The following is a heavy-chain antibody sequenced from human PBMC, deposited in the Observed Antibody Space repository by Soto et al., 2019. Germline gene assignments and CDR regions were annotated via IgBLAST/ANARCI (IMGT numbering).Heavy chain of an antibody. CDR3: AKDEGDNSNYYYFDF. J-gene: IGHJ4*02. CDR2: ISSDGTNK. CDR1: GFTFGSSV. Sequence: GVSLRLSCAASGFTFGSSVMHWVRQAPGKGLEWVALISSDGTNKFYTDSVKGRFTISRDNSKNTLYLLVSRLRPEDTATYYCAKDEGDNSNYYYFDFWGQGTRVTVSS. D-gene: IGHD4-4*01. V-gene: IGHV3-30*18.